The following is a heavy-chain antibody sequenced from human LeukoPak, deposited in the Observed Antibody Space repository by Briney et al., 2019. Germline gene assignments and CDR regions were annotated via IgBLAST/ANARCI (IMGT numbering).Heavy chain of an antibody. V-gene: IGHV4-31*03. Sequence: PSQTLSLTCTVSGGSISSGGYYWSCIRQHPGKGLEWIGYIYYSGSTYYNPSLKSRVTISVDTSKNQFSLKLSSVTAADTAVYYCARDKAHYDFWSGYYRSGPFDYWGQGTLVTVSS. CDR1: GGSISSGGYY. D-gene: IGHD3-3*01. CDR3: ARDKAHYDFWSGYYRSGPFDY. CDR2: IYYSGST. J-gene: IGHJ4*02.